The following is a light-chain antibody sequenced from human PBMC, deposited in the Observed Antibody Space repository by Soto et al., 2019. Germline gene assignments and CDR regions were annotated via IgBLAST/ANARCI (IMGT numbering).Light chain of an antibody. CDR1: QSISSW. CDR2: DAS. Sequence: DIQMTQSPSTLSASVGDRVTITCRASQSISSWLAWYQQKPGKAPKLLIYDASSLESGVPSRFIGSGSGTEFTLTISSLQPDYFATYYCQQYNSYLRTFGQGTKVEIK. V-gene: IGKV1-5*01. CDR3: QQYNSYLRT. J-gene: IGKJ1*01.